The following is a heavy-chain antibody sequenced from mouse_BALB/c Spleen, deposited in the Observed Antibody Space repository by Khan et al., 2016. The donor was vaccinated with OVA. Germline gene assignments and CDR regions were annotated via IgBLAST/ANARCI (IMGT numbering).Heavy chain of an antibody. V-gene: IGHV1-7*01. CDR1: GYTFINYW. D-gene: IGHD1-1*01. CDR3: ARRGLRWDFDY. CDR2: INPSTGYT. J-gene: IGHJ2*01. Sequence: VQLQQSGAELAKPGASVKMSCKASGYTFINYWILWVKQRPGQGLEWIGYINPSTGYTEYNQNLKDKATLTADKSSRTAYMQLSSLTSEDSAVYYCARRGLRWDFDYWGQGTTLTVSS.